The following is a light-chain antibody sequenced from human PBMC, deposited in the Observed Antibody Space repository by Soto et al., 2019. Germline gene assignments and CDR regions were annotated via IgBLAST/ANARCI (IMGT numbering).Light chain of an antibody. CDR1: ESISSK. CDR3: QQYNTWSSIT. J-gene: IGKJ5*01. Sequence: EIVMTQSPATLSVSPGERVTLSCRASESISSKLAWYQHKPGQAPSLLMYGAFTRATDIPARFSGSGSGTEFTLTISNLQSEDFAVYYCQQYNTWSSITFGQGTRLEIK. V-gene: IGKV3-15*01. CDR2: GAF.